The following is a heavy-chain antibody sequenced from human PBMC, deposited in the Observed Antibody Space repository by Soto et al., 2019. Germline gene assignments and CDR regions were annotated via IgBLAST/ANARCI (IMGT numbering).Heavy chain of an antibody. D-gene: IGHD3-3*01. J-gene: IGHJ5*02. Sequence: SQTLSLTCAISGDSVPSNSARWNCIRQSPSSGLEWLGRTYYRSKWYSEYAVSGKSRVTINPDTSQNQFFLQLNSVTPEDTAVYYCARGFGVGGVVIIDTWFGRWGRGPLIAVCS. V-gene: IGHV6-1*01. CDR3: ARGFGVGGVVIIDTWFGR. CDR1: GDSVPSNSAR. CDR2: TYYRSKWYS.